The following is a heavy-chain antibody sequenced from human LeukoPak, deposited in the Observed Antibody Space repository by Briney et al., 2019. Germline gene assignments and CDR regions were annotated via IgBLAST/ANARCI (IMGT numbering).Heavy chain of an antibody. CDR1: GFTFRSHA. V-gene: IGHV3-64D*08. CDR3: LKGGWATIGPPKD. J-gene: IGHJ4*02. Sequence: GGSLRLSCSAAGFTFRSHAMHWVRQAPGKGLEYVSTISDDGGLTYYADSVKGRFTISRDNSKSTVYLQMNNLRPDDSAVYHCLKGGWATIGPPKDWGQGTQVSVSS. CDR2: ISDDGGLT. D-gene: IGHD5-24*01.